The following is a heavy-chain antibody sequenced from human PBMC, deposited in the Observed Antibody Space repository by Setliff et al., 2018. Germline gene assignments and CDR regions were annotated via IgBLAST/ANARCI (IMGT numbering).Heavy chain of an antibody. CDR1: GYTFTNYG. V-gene: IGHV1-18*01. CDR2: IIXXXXXX. Sequence: ASVKVSCKASGYTFTNYGFTWVRQAPGQGLEWMGMIIXXXXXXXXXXXFQGXXTMTTDTYTGTGYMELRSLTSDDTAVYFCARFGGSCSSSSCYASDLWGQGTRVTVS. D-gene: IGHD2-2*01. J-gene: IGHJ3*01. CDR3: ARFGGSCSSSSCYASDL.